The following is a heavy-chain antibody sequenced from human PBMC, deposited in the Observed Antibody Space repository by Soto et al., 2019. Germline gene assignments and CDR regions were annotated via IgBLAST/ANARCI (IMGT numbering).Heavy chain of an antibody. J-gene: IGHJ6*02. CDR3: TRVLGDYYGMDV. CDR1: GFSFSGTA. D-gene: IGHD3-3*01. Sequence: LRLSCAASGFSFSGTAMHWVRQASGKGLEWVGRIRSKANSYATAYAASVKGRFTISRDDSKNTAYMQMNSLKTGDTAVYYCTRVLGDYYGMDVWGQGTTVTVSS. V-gene: IGHV3-73*01. CDR2: IRSKANSYAT.